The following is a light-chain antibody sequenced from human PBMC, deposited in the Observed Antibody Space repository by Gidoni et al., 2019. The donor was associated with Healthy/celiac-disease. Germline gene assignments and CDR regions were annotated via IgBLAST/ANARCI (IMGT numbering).Light chain of an antibody. Sequence: EIVITQSPATLSVSPGERATLSCRASQSVSSNLAWYQQKPGQAPRLLIYGASTRATGIPARFSGSGSGTEFTLTISSLQSEDFAGYYCQQYNDWPPLTFGGXTKVEIK. CDR2: GAS. CDR1: QSVSSN. V-gene: IGKV3-15*01. CDR3: QQYNDWPPLT. J-gene: IGKJ4*01.